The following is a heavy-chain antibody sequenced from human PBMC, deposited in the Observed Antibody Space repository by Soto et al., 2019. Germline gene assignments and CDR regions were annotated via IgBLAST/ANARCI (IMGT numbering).Heavy chain of an antibody. V-gene: IGHV3-53*01. CDR1: GVTVSSNY. CDR3: ARGVTTGHGGNFFDY. Sequence: GGSLRLSCAASGVTVSSNYMSWVRQAPGKGLEWVSVIYSGGSTYYADSVKGRFTISRDNSKNTLYPQMNSLRAEDTAVYYCARGVTTGHGGNFFDYWGQGTLVTVSS. J-gene: IGHJ4*02. CDR2: IYSGGST. D-gene: IGHD2-21*02.